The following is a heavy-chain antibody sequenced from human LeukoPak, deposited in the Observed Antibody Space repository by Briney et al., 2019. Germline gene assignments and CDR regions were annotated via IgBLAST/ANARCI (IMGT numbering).Heavy chain of an antibody. Sequence: SETLSLTCVVSDGSVSGYYWGWIRQPPGRGLEWIGYVYYSGSTNYNPSFKSRITISVDTSRNQFSLQLSSVTAADTAVYYCARCGLAARPDTYFDYWGQGILVTVSS. CDR3: ARCGLAARPDTYFDY. CDR2: VYYSGST. D-gene: IGHD6-6*01. CDR1: DGSVSGYY. J-gene: IGHJ4*02. V-gene: IGHV4-59*02.